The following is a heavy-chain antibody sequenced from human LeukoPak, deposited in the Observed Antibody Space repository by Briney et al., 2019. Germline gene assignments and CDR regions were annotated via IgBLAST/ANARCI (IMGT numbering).Heavy chain of an antibody. CDR1: GFTFSSYE. CDR3: ARDPIGDLGDY. D-gene: IGHD3-10*01. J-gene: IGHJ4*02. CDR2: ISSTGNTI. V-gene: IGHV3-48*03. Sequence: GGSLRLSCAASGFTFSSYEMNWVRQAPGKGLEWVSYISSTGNTIYYADSVKGRFTISRDNAKNSLYLQMNSLRVEDTAVYYCARDPIGDLGDYWGQGTLVTVSS.